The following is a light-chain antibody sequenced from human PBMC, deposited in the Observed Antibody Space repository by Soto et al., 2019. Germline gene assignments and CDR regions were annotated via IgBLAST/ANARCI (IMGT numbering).Light chain of an antibody. CDR1: QSVSSN. CDR3: QQYGSSPVT. Sequence: EIVLTQSPFTLSVSPGDIATLSCRARQSVSSNLAWYQQKPGQAPRLLIYGASSRATGIPDRFSGSGSGTDFTLTISRLEPEDFAVYYCQQYGSSPVTFGQGTRLEI. J-gene: IGKJ5*01. V-gene: IGKV3-20*01. CDR2: GAS.